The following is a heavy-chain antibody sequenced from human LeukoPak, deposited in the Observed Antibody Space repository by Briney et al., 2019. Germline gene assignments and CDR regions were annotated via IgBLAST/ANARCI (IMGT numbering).Heavy chain of an antibody. V-gene: IGHV1-2*02. CDR3: ARTIGATGPNNYYYYYMDV. D-gene: IGHD1-26*01. Sequence: GASVKVSCKASGYTFTGYYMHWVRQAPGQGLEWMEWINPNSGGTNYAQKFQGRVTMTRDTSISTAYMELSRLRSDDTAVYYCARTIGATGPNNYYYYYMDVWGKGTTVTVSS. J-gene: IGHJ6*03. CDR2: INPNSGGT. CDR1: GYTFTGYY.